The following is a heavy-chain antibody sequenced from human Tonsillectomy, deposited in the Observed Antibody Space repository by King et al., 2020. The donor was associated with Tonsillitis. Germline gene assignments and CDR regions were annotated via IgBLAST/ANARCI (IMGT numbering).Heavy chain of an antibody. Sequence: VQLVESGGGLVQPGGSLRLSCAASGFTVSSSYMSWVRQAPDKGLEWVSVIYSGGSTYYADSVKGRFTISRDNSKNTLFLQMNSLRAEDTSVYYWARERQVGPTKGHYFDYWGQGTLVTVSS. V-gene: IGHV3-66*01. CDR2: IYSGGST. D-gene: IGHD1-26*01. CDR3: ARERQVGPTKGHYFDY. CDR1: GFTVSSSY. J-gene: IGHJ4*02.